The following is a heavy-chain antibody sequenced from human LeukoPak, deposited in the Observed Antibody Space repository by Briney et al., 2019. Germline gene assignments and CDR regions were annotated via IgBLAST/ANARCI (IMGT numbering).Heavy chain of an antibody. CDR3: ARDGLQFDY. V-gene: IGHV4-34*01. CDR2: INHSGST. J-gene: IGHJ4*02. Sequence: PSETLSLTCAVYGGSFSGYYWSWIRQPPGKGLEWIGEINHSGSTNYNPSLKSRVTMSVDTSKNQFSLKLTSVTAADTAVYYCARDGLQFDYWGQGTLVTVSS. CDR1: GGSFSGYY.